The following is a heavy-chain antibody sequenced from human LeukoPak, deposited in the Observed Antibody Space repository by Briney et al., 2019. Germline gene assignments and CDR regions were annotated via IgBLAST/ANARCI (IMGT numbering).Heavy chain of an antibody. CDR1: GFTFSSYA. Sequence: GGPLRLSCAASGFTFSSYAMSWVRQAPGKGLEWVSAISGSGGSTYYADSVKGRFTISRDNSKNTLYLQMNSLRAEDTAVYYCAKDRDTRGYSYDWWYFDLWGRGTLVTVSS. D-gene: IGHD5-18*01. J-gene: IGHJ2*01. CDR3: AKDRDTRGYSYDWWYFDL. CDR2: ISGSGGST. V-gene: IGHV3-23*01.